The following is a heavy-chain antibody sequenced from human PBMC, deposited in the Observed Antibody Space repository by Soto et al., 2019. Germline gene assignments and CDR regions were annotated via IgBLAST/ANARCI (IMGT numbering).Heavy chain of an antibody. D-gene: IGHD2-21*02. J-gene: IGHJ4*02. CDR3: ARGGNVVVVTAALDY. CDR1: GDTFTEYY. Sequence: QVQLMQSGAEVKKPGASVKVSCKASGDTFTEYYIHWVRQAPGQGLEWMGTVNPSGGHTTYAQHFLGRVTMTGDTATSTLYMALTSLTSEDTAVYYCARGGNVVVVTAALDYWGQGTLVTVSS. CDR2: VNPSGGHT. V-gene: IGHV1-46*01.